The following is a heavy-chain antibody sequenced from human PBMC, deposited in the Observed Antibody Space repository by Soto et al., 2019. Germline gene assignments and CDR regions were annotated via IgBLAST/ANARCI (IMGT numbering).Heavy chain of an antibody. D-gene: IGHD3-10*01. CDR3: ARDRRKTVWFGDDGFDP. V-gene: IGHV1-69*06. Sequence: QVQLVQSGAEVKKPGSSVKVSCKASGGTFSSYAISWVRQAPGQGLEWMGGIIPIFGTANYAQKFQGRVTITADKYTSTAYMELSSLRSEDTAVYYCARDRRKTVWFGDDGFDPWGQGTLVTVSS. CDR2: IIPIFGTA. J-gene: IGHJ5*02. CDR1: GGTFSSYA.